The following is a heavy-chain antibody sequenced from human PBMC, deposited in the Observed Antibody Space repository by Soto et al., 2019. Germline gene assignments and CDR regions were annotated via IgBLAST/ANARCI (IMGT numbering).Heavy chain of an antibody. CDR1: GFTFSSYA. CDR2: ISGSGGST. J-gene: IGHJ6*02. Sequence: VQLLESGGGLVQPGGSLRLSCAASGFTFSSYAMSWVRQAPGKGLEWVSAISGSGGSTYYADSVKGRFTISRDNSKNTLYLQMNSLRAEDTAVYYCASALYGSGSYYYYGMDVWGQGTTVTVSS. D-gene: IGHD3-10*01. CDR3: ASALYGSGSYYYYGMDV. V-gene: IGHV3-23*01.